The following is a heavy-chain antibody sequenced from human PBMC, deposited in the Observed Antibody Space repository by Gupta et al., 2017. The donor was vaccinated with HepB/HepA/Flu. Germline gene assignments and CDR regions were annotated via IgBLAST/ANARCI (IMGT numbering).Heavy chain of an antibody. D-gene: IGHD2-21*02. Sequence: QLQVQGSGPGLVKPSETLSLTCSASDGLIRSHDYYWAWIRQPPGKELEWIASIKLSGRTYYNTSSGGRRTISVDPSKNQFSLKVTSVTATDTAGDDGVGQKGSGDWYFDSWGQGTRGTVSS. CDR2: IKLSGRT. V-gene: IGHV4-39*01. CDR1: DGLIRSHDYY. J-gene: IGHJ4*02. CDR3: VGQKGSGDWYFDS.